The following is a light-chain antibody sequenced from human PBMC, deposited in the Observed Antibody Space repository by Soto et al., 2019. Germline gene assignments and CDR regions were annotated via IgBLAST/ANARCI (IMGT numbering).Light chain of an antibody. V-gene: IGKV3-20*01. CDR3: QQYGSSPPMYT. CDR1: QSVSSSY. Sequence: PGERATLSCRASQSVSSSYLAWYPQKPGQAPRLLIYVASSRATGIPDRFSGSGSGTDFTLTISRLEPEDFAVYYCQQYGSSPPMYTFGQGTKLEIK. CDR2: VAS. J-gene: IGKJ2*01.